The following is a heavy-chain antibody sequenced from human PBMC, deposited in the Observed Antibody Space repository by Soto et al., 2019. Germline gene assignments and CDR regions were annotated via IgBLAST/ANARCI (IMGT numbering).Heavy chain of an antibody. Sequence: GGSLRLSCAASGFTFDDYAMHWVRQAPGKGLEWVSGISWNSGSIGYADSVKGRFTISRDNAKNSLYLQMNSLRAEDTALYYCAKSGENYYYYGMDVWGQGTTVTVSS. CDR1: GFTFDDYA. CDR3: AKSGENYYYYGMDV. V-gene: IGHV3-9*01. D-gene: IGHD4-17*01. J-gene: IGHJ6*02. CDR2: ISWNSGSI.